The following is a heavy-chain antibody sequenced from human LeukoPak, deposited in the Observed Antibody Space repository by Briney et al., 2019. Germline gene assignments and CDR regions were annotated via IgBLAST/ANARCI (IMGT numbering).Heavy chain of an antibody. CDR2: IGGSSSSI. Sequence: PGGSLRLSCAASGFTFSRYSMNWVRQAPGKGLEWVSSIGGSSSSIYYADSVKGRFTISRDNAKNSLYLQMKSLRAEDTAVYYCAREVDGDYGEAFDIWGQGIMVTVSS. J-gene: IGHJ3*02. D-gene: IGHD4-17*01. CDR1: GFTFSRYS. V-gene: IGHV3-21*01. CDR3: AREVDGDYGEAFDI.